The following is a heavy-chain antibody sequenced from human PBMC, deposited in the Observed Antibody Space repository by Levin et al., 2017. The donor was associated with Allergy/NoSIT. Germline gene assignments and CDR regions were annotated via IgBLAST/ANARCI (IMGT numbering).Heavy chain of an antibody. CDR2: IYYSGST. Sequence: SETLSLTCTVSGGSISSYYWSWIRQPPGKGLEWIGYIYYSGSTNYNPSLKSRVTISVDTSKNQFSLKLSSVTAADTAVYYCARGGRNSYSWGYFDYWGQGTLVTVSS. D-gene: IGHD4-11*01. CDR1: GGSISSYY. CDR3: ARGGRNSYSWGYFDY. J-gene: IGHJ4*02. V-gene: IGHV4-59*01.